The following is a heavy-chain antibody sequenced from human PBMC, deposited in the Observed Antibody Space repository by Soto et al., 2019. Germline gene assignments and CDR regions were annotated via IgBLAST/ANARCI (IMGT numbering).Heavy chain of an antibody. D-gene: IGHD3-22*01. Sequence: PGGSLRLSCAASGFTFSSYSMNWVRRAPWKGLEWVSYITGSGGTIYYRDSVKGRFTISRDNAESSLYLQMNSLRAEDTAVYYCARDVRIVVVKEANDAFDIWGQGPMVTVSS. V-gene: IGHV3-48*01. CDR2: ITGSGGTI. CDR3: ARDVRIVVVKEANDAFDI. J-gene: IGHJ3*02. CDR1: GFTFSSYS.